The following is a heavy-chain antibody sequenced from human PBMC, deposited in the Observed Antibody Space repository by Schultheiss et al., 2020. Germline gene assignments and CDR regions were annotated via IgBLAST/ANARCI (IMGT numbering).Heavy chain of an antibody. CDR1: GGTFSSYT. D-gene: IGHD6-19*01. V-gene: IGHV1-2*06. Sequence: ASVKVSCKASGGTFSSYTISWVRQAPGEGLEWMGRINPNSGGTNYAQKFQGRVTMTRDTSISTAYMELSRLRSDDTAVYYCARLTAGIAVASRWFDPWGQGTLVTVSS. J-gene: IGHJ5*02. CDR2: INPNSGGT. CDR3: ARLTAGIAVASRWFDP.